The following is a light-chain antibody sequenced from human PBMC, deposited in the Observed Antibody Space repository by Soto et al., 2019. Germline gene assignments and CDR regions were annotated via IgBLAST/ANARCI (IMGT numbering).Light chain of an antibody. CDR1: SSDVGSYNL. CDR2: EVS. Sequence: QSVLTQPASVSGSPGQSITISCTGTSSDVGSYNLVSWYQQHPGKAPKLMIYEVSKRPSGVSNRFSGSKSGNTASLTISGLQAEDEADYYCCSYAGNDVFGTGTKLTVL. V-gene: IGLV2-23*02. CDR3: CSYAGNDV. J-gene: IGLJ1*01.